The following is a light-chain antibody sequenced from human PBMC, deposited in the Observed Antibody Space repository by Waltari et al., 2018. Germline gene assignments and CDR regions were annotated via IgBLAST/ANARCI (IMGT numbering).Light chain of an antibody. Sequence: DIQMTQSPSSLSASVGDRVTITCRASQYIDTYLNWYQQKSGKAPELLIYTASTLHSGVSSRFSGSGSGTDFTLTISSLQPEDFATYYCQQYNSYFLWTFGQGTKVEIK. CDR1: QYIDTY. J-gene: IGKJ1*01. CDR3: QQYNSYFLWT. V-gene: IGKV1-39*01. CDR2: TAS.